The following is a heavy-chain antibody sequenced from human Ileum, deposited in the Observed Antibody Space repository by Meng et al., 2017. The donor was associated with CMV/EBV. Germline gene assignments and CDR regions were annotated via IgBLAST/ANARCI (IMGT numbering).Heavy chain of an antibody. D-gene: IGHD5-12*01. V-gene: IGHV2-5*02. CDR3: VHRSYSGQDDY. CDR1: GFSLTTNVES. CDR2: IHGGGGK. J-gene: IGHJ4*02. Sequence: QITLKESGPTLVKPTQTLTLTGTFSGFSLTTNVESVGWIRQPPGKALEWLALIHGGGGKQYSPSLQSRLTATKDTSKNQVILTMTKMDPADTATYFCVHRSYSGQDDYWGQGALVTVSS.